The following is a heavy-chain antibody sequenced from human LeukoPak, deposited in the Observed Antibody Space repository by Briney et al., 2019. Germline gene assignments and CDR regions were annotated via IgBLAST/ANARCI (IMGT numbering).Heavy chain of an antibody. CDR1: GFTFSSYA. D-gene: IGHD1-26*01. V-gene: IGHV3-30-3*01. Sequence: GGSLRLSCAASGFTFSSYAMHWVRQAPGKGLEWVAVISYDGSNKYYADSVKGRFTISRDNSKNTLYLQMNSLRAEDTAVYYCARDRPPDGRYYDYWGQGTLVTVSS. CDR2: ISYDGSNK. CDR3: ARDRPPDGRYYDY. J-gene: IGHJ4*02.